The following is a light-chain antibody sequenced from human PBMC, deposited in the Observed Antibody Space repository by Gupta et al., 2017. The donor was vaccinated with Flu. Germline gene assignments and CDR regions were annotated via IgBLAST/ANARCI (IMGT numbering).Light chain of an antibody. J-gene: IGLJ3*02. CDR2: GNS. Sequence: TISCTGSSSNIGAGYDVHWYQQLPGTAPKLRSYGNSNRPSGVPDRFSGSKSGTSASLAITGLQAEDEADYYCQSYDSSLSVKWGFGGGTKLT. CDR1: SSNIGAGYD. CDR3: QSYDSSLSVKWG. V-gene: IGLV1-40*01.